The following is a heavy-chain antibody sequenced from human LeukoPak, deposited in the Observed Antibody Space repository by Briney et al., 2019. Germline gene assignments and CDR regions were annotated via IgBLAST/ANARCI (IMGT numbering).Heavy chain of an antibody. J-gene: IGHJ4*02. D-gene: IGHD5-18*01. CDR1: GGTFNSYA. CDR2: IIPIFGTA. Sequence: SVKVSCKASGGTFNSYAITWVRQAPGQGLEWMGGIIPIFGTANYAQKFQGRVTITADESTSTAYMELSSLRSEDTAVYYCARSVQLWLRLFDYWGQGTLVTVSS. V-gene: IGHV1-69*13. CDR3: ARSVQLWLRLFDY.